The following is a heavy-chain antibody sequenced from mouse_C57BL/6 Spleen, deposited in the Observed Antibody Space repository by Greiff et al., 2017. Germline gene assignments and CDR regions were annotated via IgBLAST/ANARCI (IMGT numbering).Heavy chain of an antibody. CDR1: GFTFSSYG. J-gene: IGHJ4*01. CDR3: ARQDLYYYAMDY. CDR2: ISSGGSYT. Sequence: EVMLVESGGDLVKPGGSLKLSCAASGFTFSSYGMSWVRQTPDKRLEWVATISSGGSYTYYPASVKGRFTIPRDNAKNTLYLQMSSLKSEDTAMYYCARQDLYYYAMDYWGQGTSVTVSS. V-gene: IGHV5-6*01.